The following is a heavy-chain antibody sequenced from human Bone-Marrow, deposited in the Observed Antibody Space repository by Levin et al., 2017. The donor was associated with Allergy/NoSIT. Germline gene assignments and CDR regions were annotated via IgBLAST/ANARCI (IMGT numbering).Heavy chain of an antibody. Sequence: SLKISCAASGFPSDEYAMYWFRQAPGKGLEWVSSISWNSDNVAYEDSVKGRFTISRDNANNLLFLQMNSLRPEDTAFYYCAKGNRRVVLVPYCLDVWGQGTTVAVSS. J-gene: IGHJ6*02. D-gene: IGHD2-8*02. CDR2: ISWNSDNV. CDR3: AKGNRRVVLVPYCLDV. V-gene: IGHV3-9*02. CDR1: GFPSDEYA.